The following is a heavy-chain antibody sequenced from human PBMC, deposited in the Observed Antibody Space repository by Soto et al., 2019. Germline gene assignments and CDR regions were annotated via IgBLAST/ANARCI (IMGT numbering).Heavy chain of an antibody. CDR1: GYTFTTYA. CDR3: GRSGVGATGEILYNAMDV. CDR2: INAANGDT. Sequence: QVQLVQSGAEAKKPGASVQVSCKASGYTFTTYALHWVRQAPGERPEWMGWINAANGDTKYSEKFQGRVTITSDTSATTGYMELRSLTSEDTAVYYCGRSGVGATGEILYNAMDVWGQGTTVTVSS. J-gene: IGHJ6*02. D-gene: IGHD1-26*01. V-gene: IGHV1-3*01.